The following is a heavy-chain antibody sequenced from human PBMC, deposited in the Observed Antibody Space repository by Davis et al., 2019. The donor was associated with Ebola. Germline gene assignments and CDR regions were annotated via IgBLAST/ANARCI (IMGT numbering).Heavy chain of an antibody. CDR1: GYNFNKYW. J-gene: IGHJ4*02. Sequence: GESLKISCKGSGYNFNKYWIGWVRQMPGKGLEWMGIIYPGDSDTRYSPSFQGQVTISADKSVSTAYLQWRSLKASDTAMYYCARRRVIHDLSTNDYFDIWGQGTLVTVSS. CDR2: IYPGDSDT. CDR3: ARRRVIHDLSTNDYFDI. V-gene: IGHV5-51*01. D-gene: IGHD5/OR15-5a*01.